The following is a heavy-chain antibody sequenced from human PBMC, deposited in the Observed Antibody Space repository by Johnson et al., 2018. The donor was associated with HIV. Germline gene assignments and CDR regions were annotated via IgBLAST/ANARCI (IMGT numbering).Heavy chain of an antibody. CDR2: IYSGGSS. Sequence: VQLVESGGGLVKPGGSLRLSCVASGFTFSDYYMTWVRQAPGMGLEWVAVIYSGGSSFYADSVQGRFTISTVNFKNTVFRHMNTLRAEHTAVYFCAVDLGGNDAFDVWGQGTTVIVSS. CDR1: GFTFSDYY. V-gene: IGHV3-66*01. J-gene: IGHJ3*01. CDR3: AVDLGGNDAFDV. D-gene: IGHD3-3*01.